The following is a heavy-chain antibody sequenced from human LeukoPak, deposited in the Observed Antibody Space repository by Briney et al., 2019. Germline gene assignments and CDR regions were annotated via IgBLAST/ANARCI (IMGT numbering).Heavy chain of an antibody. Sequence: AAVNVSCKASGYTFTSYGISWVRQAPGQGLEWMGWISAYNGNTNYAQKLQGRVTMTTDTSTSTACMELRSLRSDDAAVYYCARDKGQRLRFLEWFPFDPWGQGTLVTVSS. J-gene: IGHJ5*02. D-gene: IGHD3-3*01. CDR2: ISAYNGNT. V-gene: IGHV1-18*01. CDR3: ARDKGQRLRFLEWFPFDP. CDR1: GYTFTSYG.